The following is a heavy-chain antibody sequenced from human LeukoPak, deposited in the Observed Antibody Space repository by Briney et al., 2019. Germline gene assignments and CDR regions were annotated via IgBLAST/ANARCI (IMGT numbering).Heavy chain of an antibody. D-gene: IGHD2-15*01. CDR3: AKVHCSGGSCHDAFDI. Sequence: PGGSLRLSCAASGFTFDDYAMHWVRQAPGKGLEWVSGISWNSGSIGYADSVKGRFTISRDNAKNSLYLQMNSLRAEDTALYYCAKVHCSGGSCHDAFDIWGQGTMVTVSS. J-gene: IGHJ3*02. CDR2: ISWNSGSI. CDR1: GFTFDDYA. V-gene: IGHV3-9*01.